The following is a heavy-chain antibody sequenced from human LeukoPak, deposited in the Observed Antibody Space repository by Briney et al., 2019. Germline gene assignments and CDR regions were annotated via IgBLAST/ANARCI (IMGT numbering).Heavy chain of an antibody. V-gene: IGHV3-48*04. Sequence: GGTLRLSCAASGFTFSSYGMSWVRQAPGKGLEWISYISSSGSTIYYADSVKGRFTISRDNAKNSLYLQMNSLRAEDTAVYYCARVWAIAARRHFDYWGQGTLVTVSS. CDR2: ISSSGSTI. J-gene: IGHJ4*02. CDR3: ARVWAIAARRHFDY. D-gene: IGHD6-13*01. CDR1: GFTFSSYG.